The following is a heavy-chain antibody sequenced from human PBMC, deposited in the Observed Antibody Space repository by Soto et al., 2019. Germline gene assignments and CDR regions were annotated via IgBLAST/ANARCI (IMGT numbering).Heavy chain of an antibody. Sequence: GESLKISCKGSGYSFTSYWIGWVRQMPGKGLEWMGIIYPGDSDTRYSPSFQGQVTISADKSISTAYLQWSSLKASDTAMYYCARRGGGTYYYDSSGYYSPPYYFDYWGQGTLVTVSS. V-gene: IGHV5-51*01. CDR3: ARRGGGTYYYDSSGYYSPPYYFDY. CDR1: GYSFTSYW. CDR2: IYPGDSDT. D-gene: IGHD3-22*01. J-gene: IGHJ4*02.